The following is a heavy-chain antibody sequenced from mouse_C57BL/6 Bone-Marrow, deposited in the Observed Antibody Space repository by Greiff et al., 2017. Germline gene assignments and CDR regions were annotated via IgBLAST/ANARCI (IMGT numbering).Heavy chain of an antibody. CDR1: GYTFTDYY. J-gene: IGHJ1*03. CDR2: INPNNGGT. D-gene: IGHD1-1*01. V-gene: IGHV1-26*01. Sequence: EVQLQQSGPELVKPGASVKISCKASGYTFTDYYMNWVKQSHGKSLEWIGDINPNNGGTSYNQKFKGKATLTVDKSSSTAYMELRSLTSEDSAVYYCARYYYGSNWYFDVWGTGTTVTVSS. CDR3: ARYYYGSNWYFDV.